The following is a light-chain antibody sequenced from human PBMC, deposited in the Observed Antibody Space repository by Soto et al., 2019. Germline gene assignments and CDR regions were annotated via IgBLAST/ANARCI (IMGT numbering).Light chain of an antibody. V-gene: IGKV3-20*01. CDR3: QQYASSPRT. Sequence: EIVLTQSPGTLSLSPGESATLSCRASQTITRRYLAWYQQKPGQAPRLLISDVSSRASGIPDRFSGSGSGTEFTLSINRLEPEDFAVYYCQQYASSPRTFGQGTKVDI. CDR1: QTITRRY. CDR2: DVS. J-gene: IGKJ1*01.